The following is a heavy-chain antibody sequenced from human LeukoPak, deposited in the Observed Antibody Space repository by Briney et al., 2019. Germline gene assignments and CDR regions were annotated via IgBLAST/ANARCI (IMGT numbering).Heavy chain of an antibody. CDR1: GGSFSGCY. CDR2: INHSGST. CDR3: ARAGFALAPHRGTPFDY. J-gene: IGHJ4*02. Sequence: PSETLSLTCAVYGGSFSGCYWSWIRQPPGKGLEWIGEINHSGSTNYNPSLKSRVTTSVDTSKNQFSLKLSSVTAADTAVYYCARAGFALAPHRGTPFDYWGQGTLVTVSS. D-gene: IGHD6-6*01. V-gene: IGHV4-34*01.